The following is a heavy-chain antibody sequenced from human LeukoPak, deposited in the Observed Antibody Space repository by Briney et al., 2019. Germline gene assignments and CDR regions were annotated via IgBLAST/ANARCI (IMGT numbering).Heavy chain of an antibody. J-gene: IGHJ4*02. CDR1: GYTFTSYG. V-gene: IGHV1-18*01. D-gene: IGHD3-22*01. Sequence: ASVKVSCKASGYTFTSYGISWVRQAPGQGLEWMGWISAYNGNTNYAQKLQGRVTMTTDTSTSTAYMELRSLRSDDTAVYYCARDNWAYYYDGSGRADYWGQGTLVTVSS. CDR2: ISAYNGNT. CDR3: ARDNWAYYYDGSGRADY.